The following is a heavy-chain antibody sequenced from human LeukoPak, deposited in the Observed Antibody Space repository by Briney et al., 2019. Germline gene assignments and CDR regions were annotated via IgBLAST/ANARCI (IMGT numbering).Heavy chain of an antibody. J-gene: IGHJ4*02. CDR3: AKGNVDSSGYPEYYFDY. CDR1: GFTFSSYA. CDR2: ISGSGGST. V-gene: IGHV3-23*01. D-gene: IGHD3-22*01. Sequence: GGSLRLSCAASGFTFSSYAMSWVRQAPGKRLEWVSAISGSGGSTYYADSVKGRFTISRDNSKNTLYLLMNSLRAEDTAVYYCAKGNVDSSGYPEYYFDYWGQGTLVTVSS.